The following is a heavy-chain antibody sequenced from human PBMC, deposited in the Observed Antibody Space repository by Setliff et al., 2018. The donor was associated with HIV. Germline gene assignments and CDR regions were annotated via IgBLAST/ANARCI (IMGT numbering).Heavy chain of an antibody. V-gene: IGHV4-61*02. J-gene: IGHJ4*02. D-gene: IGHD3-3*01. CDR3: AREATIFGVVMPYFDY. CDR1: GGSISGANYY. CDR2: IYSSGST. Sequence: SETLSLTCTVSGGSISGANYYWTWIRQPAGKGLGWIGRIYSSGSTNYNPSLKSRVTISIGTSKNQFSLKLSSVTAADTAVYYCAREATIFGVVMPYFDYWGQGTLVTVSS.